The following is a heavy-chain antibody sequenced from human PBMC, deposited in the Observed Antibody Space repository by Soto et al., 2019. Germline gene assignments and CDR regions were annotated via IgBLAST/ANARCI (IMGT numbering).Heavy chain of an antibody. CDR1: GVRLSSSW. J-gene: IGHJ1*01. Sequence: XGSLTLSCAGSGVRLSSSWMSWIRQAPGKGLEWVAHINQGGSQKYYVDSAKGRFTISRDNAKTSLYLQMNNLRAEDTATYYCASWADAADEDYFHNWGQGTLVTVSS. D-gene: IGHD3-16*01. V-gene: IGHV3-7*03. CDR3: ASWADAADEDYFHN. CDR2: INQGGSQK.